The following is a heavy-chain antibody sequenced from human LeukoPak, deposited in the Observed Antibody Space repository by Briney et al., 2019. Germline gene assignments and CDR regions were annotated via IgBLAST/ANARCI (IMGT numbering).Heavy chain of an antibody. Sequence: SETLSLTCAIYGGSFSGYFWSWFRQPPGKGLEWIGEINRSGSTNYNPSLKSRVTISVDTSKNQFSLKLSSVTAADTAVYYCARPTYYYDSSGNWFDPWGQGTLVTVSS. CDR3: ARPTYYYDSSGNWFDP. D-gene: IGHD3-22*01. V-gene: IGHV4-34*01. CDR2: INRSGST. J-gene: IGHJ5*02. CDR1: GGSFSGYF.